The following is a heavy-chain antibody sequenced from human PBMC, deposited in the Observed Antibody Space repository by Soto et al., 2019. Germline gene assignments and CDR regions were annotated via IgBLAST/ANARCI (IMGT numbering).Heavy chain of an antibody. CDR3: VRWGDFTSPDY. J-gene: IGHJ4*02. CDR1: EFTFSSHG. D-gene: IGHD2-21*01. V-gene: IGHV3-33*01. Sequence: LRLSCAASEFTFSSHGMHWVRQAPGKGLEWVAVIWYDGSNKYYADSVKGRFTISRDNSKNTLYLQMNSLRAEDTAIYYCVRWGDFTSPDYWGQGSPVTVSS. CDR2: IWYDGSNK.